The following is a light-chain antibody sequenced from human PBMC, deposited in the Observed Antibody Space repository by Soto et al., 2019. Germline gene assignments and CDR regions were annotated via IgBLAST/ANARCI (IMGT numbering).Light chain of an antibody. J-gene: IGLJ2*01. CDR1: SSDVGGYNY. CDR3: CSYAGDYVV. CDR2: DVT. Sequence: QSVLTQPRSVSGSPGQSVTISCTGTSSDVGGYNYVSWYQQHPGKAPKLIIYDVTERPSGVPDRFSGSKSGNTASLTISGLQAEDETDYYCCSYAGDYVVFVGGTKVTVL. V-gene: IGLV2-11*01.